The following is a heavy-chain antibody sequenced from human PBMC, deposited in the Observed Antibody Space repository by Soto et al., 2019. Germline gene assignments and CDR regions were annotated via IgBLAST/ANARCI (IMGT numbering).Heavy chain of an antibody. CDR2: ISAYNGNT. J-gene: IGHJ6*02. Sequence: ASVKVSCKASGYTFTSYGISWVRQAPGQGLEWMGWISAYNGNTNYAQKLQGRVTMTTDTSTSTAYMELRSLRSDDTAVYSCARERIAAAGTSIYFYYGMDVWGQGTTVTVSS. D-gene: IGHD6-13*01. V-gene: IGHV1-18*01. CDR3: ARERIAAAGTSIYFYYGMDV. CDR1: GYTFTSYG.